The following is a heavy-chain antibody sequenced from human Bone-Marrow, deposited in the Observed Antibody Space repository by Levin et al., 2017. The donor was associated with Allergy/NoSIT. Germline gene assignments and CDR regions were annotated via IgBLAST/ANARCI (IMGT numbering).Heavy chain of an antibody. J-gene: IGHJ5*02. Sequence: GESLKISCLASEFTFSNYAMSWVRQAPGRGLEWVSLISGSGGSTYYADSVKGRFTISRDNSKNTLYLQMNSLRAEDTAIYYCAKDPLYASRWNEEFITWGQGTRVTVSS. V-gene: IGHV3-23*01. D-gene: IGHD1-1*01. CDR2: ISGSGGST. CDR1: EFTFSNYA. CDR3: AKDPLYASRWNEEFIT.